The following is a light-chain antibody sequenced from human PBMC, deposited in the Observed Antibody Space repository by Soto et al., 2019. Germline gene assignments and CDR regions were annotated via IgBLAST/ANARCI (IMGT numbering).Light chain of an antibody. Sequence: QSVLTQPASVSGSPGQSITISCTGTSSDVGVYNYVSWYQQHPGKAPKLMIYEVSNRPSGVSNRFSGSKSGNTASLTISGLQAEDEADYYCSSYTSISTLVFGGGTKLTVL. CDR2: EVS. CDR3: SSYTSISTLV. V-gene: IGLV2-14*01. J-gene: IGLJ2*01. CDR1: SSDVGVYNY.